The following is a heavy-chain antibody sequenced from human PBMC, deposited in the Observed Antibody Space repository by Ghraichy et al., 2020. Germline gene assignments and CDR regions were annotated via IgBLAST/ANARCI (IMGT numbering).Heavy chain of an antibody. V-gene: IGHV3-23*01. J-gene: IGHJ2*01. CDR1: GFSFSSHG. CDR2: ISSSGDET. CDR3: AKIGERGIWYFDL. Sequence: GGSLRLSCAASGFSFSSHGMSWVRQAPGKGPEWVSAISSSGDETFYADSVKGRLTISRDNSKNTLYLQMNSLRAEDTAVYYCAKIGERGIWYFDLWGRGTLVSVSS.